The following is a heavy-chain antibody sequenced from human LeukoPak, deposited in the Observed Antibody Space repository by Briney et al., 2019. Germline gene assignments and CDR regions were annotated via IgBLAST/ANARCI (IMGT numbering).Heavy chain of an antibody. CDR1: GFPVRSNY. CDR2: VYAGGVT. V-gene: IGHV3-66*01. Sequence: GGSLRLSCAASGFPVRSNYMSWVRQAPGKGLEWVSVVYAGGVTYYADSVKDTFTISRDNSKNTLYLQMNNLRPEDTAVYYCARETGARVAGTYYYYGMDVWGQGTTVTVSS. D-gene: IGHD6-19*01. CDR3: ARETGARVAGTYYYYGMDV. J-gene: IGHJ6*02.